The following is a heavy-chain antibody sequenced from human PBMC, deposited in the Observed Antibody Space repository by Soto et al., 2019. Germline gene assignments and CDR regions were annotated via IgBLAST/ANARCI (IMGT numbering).Heavy chain of an antibody. D-gene: IGHD3-10*01. J-gene: IGHJ4*02. CDR2: IYWDDDK. Sequence: QITLKESGPTLVRPTQTLTLTCTFSGFSLTTSGVGVGWIRQPPGKALEWLAVIYWDDDKRYSSSLKSRLTITKDTSKNQVVLTMTNMDPLDTATYYCAHHPYYGLGSYSLDYSGQGTLVTVSS. CDR1: GFSLTTSGVG. CDR3: AHHPYYGLGSYSLDY. V-gene: IGHV2-5*02.